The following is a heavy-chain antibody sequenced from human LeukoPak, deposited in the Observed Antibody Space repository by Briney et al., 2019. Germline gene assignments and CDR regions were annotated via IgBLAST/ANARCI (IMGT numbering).Heavy chain of an antibody. Sequence: PGGSLRLSCAASGFTFSSYSMNWVRQAPGKGLEWVSSISSSSSYIYYADSVKGRFTISRDNAKNSLYLQMNSLRAEDTAVYYCYCGGSCDRRFDPWGQGTLVTVSS. J-gene: IGHJ5*02. CDR2: ISSSSSYI. D-gene: IGHD2-15*01. CDR3: YCGGSCDRRFDP. CDR1: GFTFSSYS. V-gene: IGHV3-21*01.